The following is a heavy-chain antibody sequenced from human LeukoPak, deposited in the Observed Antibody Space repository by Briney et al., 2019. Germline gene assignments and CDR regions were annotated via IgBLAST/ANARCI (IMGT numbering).Heavy chain of an antibody. J-gene: IGHJ5*02. CDR2: INPSGGST. V-gene: IGHV1-46*01. D-gene: IGHD3-22*01. Sequence: ASVKVSCKASGYTFTSYYMYWVRQAPGQGLEWMGIINPSGGSTSYAQKFQGRVTMTRDTSTSTVYMELSSLRSEDTAVYYCARDRVGVHNSSGYWFDPWGQGTLVTVSS. CDR3: ARDRVGVHNSSGYWFDP. CDR1: GYTFTSYY.